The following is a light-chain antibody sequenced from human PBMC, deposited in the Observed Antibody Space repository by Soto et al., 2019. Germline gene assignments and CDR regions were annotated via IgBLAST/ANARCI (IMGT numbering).Light chain of an antibody. CDR2: GAS. CDR1: QGLGVW. Sequence: DFRMTQAATSGSASVAARVDVSCRASQGLGVWLVWYQQKPGKPPRLLIFGASGLPTGVPARFSGSGSGTAFALTISSLQPEDFAAYYCQQDYNWPLTFGAGTKVDIK. V-gene: IGKV1-12*01. CDR3: QQDYNWPLT. J-gene: IGKJ4*02.